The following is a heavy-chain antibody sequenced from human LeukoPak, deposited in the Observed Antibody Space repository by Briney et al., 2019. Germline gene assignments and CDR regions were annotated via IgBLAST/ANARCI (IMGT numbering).Heavy chain of an antibody. D-gene: IGHD6-13*01. V-gene: IGHV4-59*01. CDR1: GGSINSYY. CDR3: ARDLGSIAAAEGSNWFDP. Sequence: SETLSLTCTVYGGSINSYYWSWIRQPPGKGLEWIGYIYYSGRTNYNPSLKSRVTISVDTSKNHFSLKLTSVTAADTAVYYCARDLGSIAAAEGSNWFDPWGQGTLVTVSS. J-gene: IGHJ5*02. CDR2: IYYSGRT.